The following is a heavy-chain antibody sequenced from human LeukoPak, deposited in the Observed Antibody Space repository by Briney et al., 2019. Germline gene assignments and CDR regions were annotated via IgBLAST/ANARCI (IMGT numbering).Heavy chain of an antibody. CDR1: GFTFDDYG. D-gene: IGHD3-3*01. J-gene: IGHJ5*02. CDR3: ARAMGYDFFLDGFDP. V-gene: IGHV3-20*04. CDR2: INWNGGNT. Sequence: GGSLRLSCAASGFTFDDYGMSWVRQAPGKGLEWVSGINWNGGNTGYADSVKGRFTISRDTSKNTLYLQMNSLRAEDTAVYYCARAMGYDFFLDGFDPWGQGTLVTVSS.